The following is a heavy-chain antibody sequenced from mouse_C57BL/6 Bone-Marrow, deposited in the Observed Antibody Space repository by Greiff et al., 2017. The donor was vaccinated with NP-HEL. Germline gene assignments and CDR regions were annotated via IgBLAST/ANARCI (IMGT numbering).Heavy chain of an antibody. D-gene: IGHD2-2*01. V-gene: IGHV1-9*01. Sequence: VQLQQSGAELMKPGASVKLSCKATGYTFTGYWIEWVKQRPGHGLEWIGGLLPGSGSTKYNEKFKGKATFTADTSSNTAYMQLSGLTTEDSAIYCCARFYYGSAWFAYWGQGTLVTVSA. CDR1: GYTFTGYW. CDR2: LLPGSGST. J-gene: IGHJ3*01. CDR3: ARFYYGSAWFAY.